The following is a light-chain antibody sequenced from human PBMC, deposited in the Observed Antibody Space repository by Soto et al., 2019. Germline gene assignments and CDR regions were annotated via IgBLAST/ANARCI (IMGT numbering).Light chain of an antibody. Sequence: EMFMSQSPGTQYLSPGEGATLSCRASRSINSNFLAWYQQKPGQAPSLLTYGASSRATDVPDRFSASGSGTDFALTISRLEPEDVAVYYCQQYISSPLTFGGGTKLDI. CDR2: GAS. CDR1: RSINSNF. V-gene: IGKV3-20*01. CDR3: QQYISSPLT. J-gene: IGKJ4*01.